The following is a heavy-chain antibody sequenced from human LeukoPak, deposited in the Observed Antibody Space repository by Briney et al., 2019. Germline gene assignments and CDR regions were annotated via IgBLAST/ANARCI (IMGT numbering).Heavy chain of an antibody. CDR2: ISSSSSTI. D-gene: IGHD3-22*01. J-gene: IGHJ4*02. CDR1: GFTFSSYS. CDR3: ARDDPYYYDSSGYCDY. V-gene: IGHV3-48*04. Sequence: PGGSLRLPCAASGFTFSSYSMNWVRQAPGKGLEWVSYISSSSSTIYYADSVKGRFTISRDNAKNSLYLQMNSLRAEDTAVYYCARDDPYYYDSSGYCDYWGQGNLVTVSS.